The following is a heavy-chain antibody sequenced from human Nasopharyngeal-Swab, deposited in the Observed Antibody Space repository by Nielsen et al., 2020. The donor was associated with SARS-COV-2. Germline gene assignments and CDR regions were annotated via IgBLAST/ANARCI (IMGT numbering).Heavy chain of an antibody. J-gene: IGHJ6*02. CDR2: IDPSYSYS. V-gene: IGHV5-10-1*01. CDR3: ARRSFYYGSGTVRGMDV. Sequence: GESLKISCKGSGYSFSSYWISWVRQMPGKGLEGMGIIDPSYSYSNYSPSFQGHVTISVDKSLSTAFLQWSSLKASDTAVYYCARRSFYYGSGTVRGMDVWGQGITVTVSS. CDR1: GYSFSSYW. D-gene: IGHD3-10*01.